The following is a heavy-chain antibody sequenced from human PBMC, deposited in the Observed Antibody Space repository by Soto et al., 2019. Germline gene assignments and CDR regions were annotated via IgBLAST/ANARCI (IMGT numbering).Heavy chain of an antibody. CDR1: GFTFSSYS. J-gene: IGHJ4*02. D-gene: IGHD6-19*01. CDR3: ARDPDVAGGFDY. CDR2: ISSSSSYI. V-gene: IGHV3-21*01. Sequence: GGSLRLSCAASGFTFSSYSMNWVRQAPGKGLEWVSSISSSSSYIYYADSVKGRFTISRDNAKNSLYLQMNSLRAEDTAVYYCARDPDVAGGFDYWGQGTLVTVSS.